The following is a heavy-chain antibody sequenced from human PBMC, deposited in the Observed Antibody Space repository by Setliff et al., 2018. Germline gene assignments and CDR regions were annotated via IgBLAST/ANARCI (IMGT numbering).Heavy chain of an antibody. J-gene: IGHJ5*02. CDR1: GYTFTVYT. CDR3: ARGPLHYDFWSGYYTVSWFDP. D-gene: IGHD3-3*01. CDR2: INTYTGSP. V-gene: IGHV7-4-1*02. Sequence: GASVKVSCKVSGYTFTVYTMNWVRQAPGQGLEWMGWINTYTGSPTYAQGFTGRFVFSLDTSVSTAYLQISSLKGEDTAVYYCARGPLHYDFWSGYYTVSWFDPWGQGTLVTVSS.